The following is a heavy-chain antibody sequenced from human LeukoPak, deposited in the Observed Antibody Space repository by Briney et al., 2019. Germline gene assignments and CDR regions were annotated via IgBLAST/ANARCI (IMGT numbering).Heavy chain of an antibody. D-gene: IGHD3/OR15-3a*01. CDR1: GFTFSIYS. Sequence: GGSLRLSCVASGFTFSIYSMHWVRQAPGKGLQWLTLISYHGSNKDYTDSVKGRFIISRDNSKNTLFLQMNSLRTEDTAIYFCARSPERLGQGYLDSWGQGTLVTVSS. CDR2: ISYHGSNK. CDR3: ARSPERLGQGYLDS. V-gene: IGHV3-30*04. J-gene: IGHJ4*02.